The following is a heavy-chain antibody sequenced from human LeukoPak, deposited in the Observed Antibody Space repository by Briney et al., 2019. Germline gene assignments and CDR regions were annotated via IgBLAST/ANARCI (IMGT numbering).Heavy chain of an antibody. CDR3: ARDLVGGWDDSSGYYYGYFDY. J-gene: IGHJ4*02. V-gene: IGHV3-30-3*01. Sequence: GGSLRLSCAASGFTFAIYAMHWVRQAPGKGLEWVAVISYDGNNKYYADSVKGRFTNSRGNSKNTLYLQMNSLRAEDTAVYYCARDLVGGWDDSSGYYYGYFDYWGQGTLVTVSS. CDR1: GFTFAIYA. D-gene: IGHD3-22*01. CDR2: ISYDGNNK.